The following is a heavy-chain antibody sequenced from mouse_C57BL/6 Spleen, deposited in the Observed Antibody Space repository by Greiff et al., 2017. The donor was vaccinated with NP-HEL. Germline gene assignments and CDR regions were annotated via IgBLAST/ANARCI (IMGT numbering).Heavy chain of an antibody. V-gene: IGHV5-16*01. Sequence: EVKLMESEGGLVQPGSSMKLSCTASGFTFSDYYMAWVRQVPEKGLEWVANINYDGSSTYYLDSLKSRFIISRDNAKNILYLQMSSLKSEDTATYYCAREASAMDYWGQGTSVTVSS. J-gene: IGHJ4*01. CDR1: GFTFSDYY. CDR3: AREASAMDY. CDR2: INYDGSST.